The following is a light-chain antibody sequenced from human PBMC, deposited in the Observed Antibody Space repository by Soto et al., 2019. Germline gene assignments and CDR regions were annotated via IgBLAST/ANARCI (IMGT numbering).Light chain of an antibody. V-gene: IGLV1-40*01. CDR1: SSNIGAGYD. Sequence: QLVLTQPPSVSGAPGQRVTISCTGSSSNIGAGYDVNWYQQLPGTAPKLLIYGNNNRPSGVPDRFSGSKSGTSASLAITGLQAEDEADYYCQSYDNSLSGPVFGGGTQLTVL. CDR3: QSYDNSLSGPV. CDR2: GNN. J-gene: IGLJ2*01.